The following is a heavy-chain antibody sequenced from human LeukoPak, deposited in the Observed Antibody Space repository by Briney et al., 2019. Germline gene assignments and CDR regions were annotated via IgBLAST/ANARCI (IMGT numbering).Heavy chain of an antibody. D-gene: IGHD1-26*01. Sequence: PSETLSLTCTVSGYSISSGYYWGWIRQSPGKGLEWIGEINHRGSTNYNPSLESRVTISVDTSKNQFSLRLRSVTGADTAIYYCANLSGRDISWGQGTLVIVAS. CDR1: GYSISSGYY. J-gene: IGHJ4*02. V-gene: IGHV4-38-2*02. CDR3: ANLSGRDIS. CDR2: INHRGST.